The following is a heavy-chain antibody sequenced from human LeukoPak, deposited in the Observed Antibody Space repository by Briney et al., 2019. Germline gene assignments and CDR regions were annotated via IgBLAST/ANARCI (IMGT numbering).Heavy chain of an antibody. CDR1: PFTFSSSA. CDR3: AKWGTTITRPW. CDR2: IRFDGSNT. V-gene: IGHV3-30*02. D-gene: IGHD2/OR15-2a*01. J-gene: IGHJ4*02. Sequence: PGGSLRLSCAASPFTFSSSAMHWVRQAPGRGLEWVAFIRFDGSNTYYADSVKGRFTISRDNSENTLYLQMGSLRADDTAVYYCAKWGTTITRPWWGQGTPVTVSS.